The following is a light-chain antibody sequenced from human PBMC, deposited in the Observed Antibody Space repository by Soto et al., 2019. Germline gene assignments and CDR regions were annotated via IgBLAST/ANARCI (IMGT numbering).Light chain of an antibody. Sequence: QSVLTQPASVSGSPGQSITISCTGTSSDVGGYNYVSWNQQHPGKAPKLMIYDVSNRPSGVSNRFSGSKSGNTASLTISGLQADDEADYYCSSYTSSSTLVVFGGGTKLTVL. J-gene: IGLJ2*01. CDR1: SSDVGGYNY. CDR3: SSYTSSSTLVV. V-gene: IGLV2-14*03. CDR2: DVS.